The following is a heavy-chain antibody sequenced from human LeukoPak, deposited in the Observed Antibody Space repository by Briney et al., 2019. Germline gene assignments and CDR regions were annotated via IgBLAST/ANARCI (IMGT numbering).Heavy chain of an antibody. CDR3: ARADWGSYRYLLGY. V-gene: IGHV1-69*05. J-gene: IGHJ4*02. Sequence: EASVKVSCKASGGTFSSYAISWVRQAPGQGLERTGGIIPIFGTANYAQKFQGRVTITTDESTSTAYMELSSLRSEDTAVYYCARADWGSYRYLLGYWGQGTLVTVSS. D-gene: IGHD3-16*02. CDR1: GGTFSSYA. CDR2: IIPIFGTA.